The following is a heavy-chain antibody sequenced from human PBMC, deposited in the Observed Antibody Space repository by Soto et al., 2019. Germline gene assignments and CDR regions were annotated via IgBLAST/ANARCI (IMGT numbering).Heavy chain of an antibody. V-gene: IGHV1-69*13. CDR2: IIPIFGTA. D-gene: IGHD3-22*01. CDR1: AGTFSSYA. CDR3: ARVMTTESYYGMDV. J-gene: IGHJ6*02. Sequence: ASVKLSCKASAGTFSSYAISWVRQAPGQGLEWMGGIIPIFGTANYAQKFQGRVTITADESTSTAYMELSSLRSEDTAVYYCARVMTTESYYGMDVWGQGTTVTVSS.